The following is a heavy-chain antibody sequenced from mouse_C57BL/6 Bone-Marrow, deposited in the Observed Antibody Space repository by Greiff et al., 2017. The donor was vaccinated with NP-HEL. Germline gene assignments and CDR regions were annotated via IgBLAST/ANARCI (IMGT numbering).Heavy chain of an antibody. Sequence: VQLQQSGPELVRPGVSVKISCKGSGYTFTDYAMHWVKQSHAKSLEWIGVISTYYGDASYNQKFKDKATTTVDKSSSTAYMELARLTSEDSAVYYCATFYGSSYVYYAMDYWGQGTSVTVSS. V-gene: IGHV1-67*01. D-gene: IGHD1-1*01. CDR2: ISTYYGDA. J-gene: IGHJ4*01. CDR3: ATFYGSSYVYYAMDY. CDR1: GYTFTDYA.